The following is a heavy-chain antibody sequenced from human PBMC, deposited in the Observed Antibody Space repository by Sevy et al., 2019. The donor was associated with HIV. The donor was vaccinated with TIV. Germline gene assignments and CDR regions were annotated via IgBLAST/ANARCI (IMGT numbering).Heavy chain of an antibody. V-gene: IGHV3-23*01. CDR1: GFTLNSYA. CDR2: ISTGGGFT. J-gene: IGHJ4*02. Sequence: GGSLRLSCATSGFTLNSYAMSWVCQAPGKGLEWVSTISTGGGFTYYADSVKGRFSISRDNFNNTLFLQMNSLRADDTAMYYCAKDFLSPNYYGTQFDFWGQGTVVTVSS. CDR3: AKDFLSPNYYGTQFDF. D-gene: IGHD3-10*01.